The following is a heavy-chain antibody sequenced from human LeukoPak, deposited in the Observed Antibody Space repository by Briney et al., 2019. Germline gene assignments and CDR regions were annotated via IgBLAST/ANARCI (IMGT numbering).Heavy chain of an antibody. Sequence: SETLSLTCTVSGGSISSRSYYWGWIRQPPGKGLEWIGTIHYSGSTYYNPSLKSRVTMSVDTSKNQFSLKLSSVTAADTAVYYCARGDGGWFDPWGQGTLVTVSS. D-gene: IGHD3-16*01. CDR1: GGSISSRSYY. CDR3: ARGDGGWFDP. CDR2: IHYSGST. V-gene: IGHV4-39*07. J-gene: IGHJ5*02.